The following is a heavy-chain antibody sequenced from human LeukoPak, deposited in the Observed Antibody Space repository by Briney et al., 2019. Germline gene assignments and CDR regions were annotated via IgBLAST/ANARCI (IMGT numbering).Heavy chain of an antibody. J-gene: IGHJ5*02. D-gene: IGHD1-7*01. Sequence: PSETLSLTCAVYGGSFSGYYWSWIRQPPGKGLEWIGEINHSGSTNYNPSLKSRVTISVDTSKNQFSLKLSSVTAADTAVYYCARGREVELPLGTWFDPWGQGTLVTVSS. CDR2: INHSGST. CDR1: GGSFSGYY. V-gene: IGHV4-34*01. CDR3: ARGREVELPLGTWFDP.